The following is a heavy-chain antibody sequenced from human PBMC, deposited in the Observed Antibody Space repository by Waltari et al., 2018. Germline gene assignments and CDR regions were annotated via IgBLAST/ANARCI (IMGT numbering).Heavy chain of an antibody. D-gene: IGHD3-9*01. J-gene: IGHJ2*01. V-gene: IGHV3-49*04. Sequence: QVGDSGGGLVQPGQSRRPSCPGLCLTYGNFAMPWVRQAPGKGLEWVGLIRAKAHGGAAEYAASVKGRFTFSRDDSKSIAYLKMDSLKSDDTAVYYCSRVPRGVDWRFWYFDLWGRGTLVTVSS. CDR3: SRVPRGVDWRFWYFDL. CDR1: CLTYGNFA. CDR2: IRAKAHGGAA.